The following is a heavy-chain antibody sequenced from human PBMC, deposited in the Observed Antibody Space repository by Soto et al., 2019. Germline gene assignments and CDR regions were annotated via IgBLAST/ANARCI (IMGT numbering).Heavy chain of an antibody. CDR2: ISAYNGHT. V-gene: IGHV1-18*01. D-gene: IGHD5-12*01. CDR3: AREVATGLFFLY. J-gene: IGHJ4*02. Sequence: GASVKVSCKSSGYTFTNYGITWVRQAPGQGLEWMGWISAYNGHTDYAQKFQGRVTMTTDTSTSTAYMDLWSLRSDDTAVYYCAREVATGLFFLYWGQGTLVTVSS. CDR1: GYTFTNYG.